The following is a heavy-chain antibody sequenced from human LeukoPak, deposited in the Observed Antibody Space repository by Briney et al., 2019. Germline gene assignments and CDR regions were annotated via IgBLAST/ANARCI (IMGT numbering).Heavy chain of an antibody. D-gene: IGHD5-18*01. J-gene: IGHJ4*02. CDR2: ITWESSSR. V-gene: IGHV3-9*01. CDR3: TKSDTTYSYGTTGGFDY. Sequence: GGALRLSFSVSGFTFDYYAIHWVRQAPGKVLEWVSGITWESSSRVYADSVKGRFTISRDNTKNSLYLQMDSLRTEDTAFYYSTKSDTTYSYGTTGGFDYWGQGSLVTVSS. CDR1: GFTFDYYA.